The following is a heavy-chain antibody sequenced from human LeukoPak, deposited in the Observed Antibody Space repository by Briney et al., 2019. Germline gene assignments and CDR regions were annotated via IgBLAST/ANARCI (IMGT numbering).Heavy chain of an antibody. J-gene: IGHJ4*02. Sequence: PGGSLRLSYAASGFSFNTYWMSWVRQAPGKGLEWVANIKQDGSEKYYVDSVKGRFTISRDNAKNSLYLQVNSLRGEDTAVYYCAKAKQGSGWYTFDYWGQGTLVTVSS. V-gene: IGHV3-7*01. CDR2: IKQDGSEK. D-gene: IGHD6-19*01. CDR3: AKAKQGSGWYTFDY. CDR1: GFSFNTYW.